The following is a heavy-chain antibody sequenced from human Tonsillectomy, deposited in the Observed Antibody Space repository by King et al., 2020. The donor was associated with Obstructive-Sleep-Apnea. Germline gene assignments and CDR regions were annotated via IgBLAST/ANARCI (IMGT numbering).Heavy chain of an antibody. V-gene: IGHV4-31*03. Sequence: VQLQESGPGLVKPSQTLSLTCSVSGGSISSGSYYWSWIRQPPGRGLEWIGYIFYSGSAYYNPSLKSRLTISVDLSQNQFSLRLSSVTAADTAVYYCARIMCSSSSCKYFYGLDVWGLGTTVTVSS. J-gene: IGHJ6*02. D-gene: IGHD2-2*01. CDR3: ARIMCSSSSCKYFYGLDV. CDR2: IFYSGSA. CDR1: GGSISSGSYY.